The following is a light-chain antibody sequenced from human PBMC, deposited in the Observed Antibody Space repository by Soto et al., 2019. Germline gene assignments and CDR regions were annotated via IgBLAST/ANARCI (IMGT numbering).Light chain of an antibody. CDR2: DVS. Sequence: EIVLTQSPATLSLSPGERATLSCRASPTARSYLAWYQQKPGQAPRLLIYDVSNRATGVPARFSGSGSETDFSLTISSLEPEDFAVYYCQQYNNWPPWTFGQGTKVEIK. J-gene: IGKJ1*01. CDR3: QQYNNWPPWT. V-gene: IGKV3-11*01. CDR1: PTARSY.